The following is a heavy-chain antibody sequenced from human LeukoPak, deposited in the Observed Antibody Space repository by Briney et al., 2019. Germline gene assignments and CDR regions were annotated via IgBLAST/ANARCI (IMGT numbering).Heavy chain of an antibody. D-gene: IGHD3-22*01. V-gene: IGHV1-18*01. CDR1: GYTFTSYG. J-gene: IGHJ4*02. CDR2: ISAYNGNT. Sequence: ASVKVSCKSSGYTFTSYGISWVRQAPGQGLEWMGWISAYNGNTNYAQKPQGRVTMTTDTSTSTAHMELKSLRSDDTAVYYCARDASITMIRVESFDYWGQGTLVTVSS. CDR3: ARDASITMIRVESFDY.